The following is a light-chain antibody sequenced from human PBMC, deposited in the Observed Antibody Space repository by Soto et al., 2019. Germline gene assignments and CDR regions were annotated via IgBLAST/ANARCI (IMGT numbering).Light chain of an antibody. J-gene: IGKJ5*01. CDR3: HQYASSPLT. Sequence: EIVLTQSPGTLSLSPGERATLSCRASQSVGSNYLAWYQQTPGQAPRLLIHGVSTRATGIPDRFSGSGSETEFILTLSSLESEDSPVYYCHQYASSPLTFGQGTRLEIK. CDR1: QSVGSNY. CDR2: GVS. V-gene: IGKV3-20*01.